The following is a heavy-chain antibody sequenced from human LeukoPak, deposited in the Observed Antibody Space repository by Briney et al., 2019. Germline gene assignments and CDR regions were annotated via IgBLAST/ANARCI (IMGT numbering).Heavy chain of an antibody. Sequence: PGGSLRLSCAASGFTFSSYAMSWVRQAPGKGLEWVSAISGSGGSTYYADSVKGRFTISRDNSKNTLYLQMNSLRAEDTAVYYCAKVGCSGGSCYADYYYYYMDVWGKGTTVTVSS. V-gene: IGHV3-23*01. CDR2: ISGSGGST. CDR3: AKVGCSGGSCYADYYYYYMDV. D-gene: IGHD2-15*01. J-gene: IGHJ6*03. CDR1: GFTFSSYA.